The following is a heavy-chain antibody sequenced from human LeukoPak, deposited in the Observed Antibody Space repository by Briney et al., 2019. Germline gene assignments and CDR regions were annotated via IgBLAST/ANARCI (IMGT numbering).Heavy chain of an antibody. D-gene: IGHD3-10*01. CDR3: AKSRSYTVRDAFEI. J-gene: IGHJ3*02. CDR2: IKQDGGEK. Sequence: GGSLRLSCAASGFLHCNYWMMWVRHAPGKGLEWVANIKQDGGEKYYVDSVKGRFTISRDNAKNSLSLQMSSLRAEDTAVYYCAKSRSYTVRDAFEIWGQGTKVTVSS. CDR1: GFLHCNYW. V-gene: IGHV3-7*03.